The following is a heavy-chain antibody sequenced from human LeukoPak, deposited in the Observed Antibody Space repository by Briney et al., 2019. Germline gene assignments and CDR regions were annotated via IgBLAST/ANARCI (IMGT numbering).Heavy chain of an antibody. D-gene: IGHD1-14*01. CDR2: IYYSGST. J-gene: IGHJ5*02. CDR3: ARLATYTQTTWWFDP. CDR1: GGSISSYY. Sequence: PSETLSLTCTVSGGSISSYYWSWIRQPPGKGLEWIGYIYYSGSTNYNPSLKSRVTISVDTSKNQFSLKLSSVTAADTAVYYCARLATYTQTTWWFDPWGQGTLSPSPQ. V-gene: IGHV4-59*01.